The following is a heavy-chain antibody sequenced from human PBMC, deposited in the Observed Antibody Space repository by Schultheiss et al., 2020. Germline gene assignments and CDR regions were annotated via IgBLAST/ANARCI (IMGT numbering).Heavy chain of an antibody. CDR3: AKDIGPGAAAGYFDY. D-gene: IGHD6-13*01. J-gene: IGHJ4*02. CDR2: ISWNSGSI. V-gene: IGHV3-9*01. Sequence: GGSMRLSCAASGFTFDDYAMHWVRQAPGKGLEWVSGISWNSGSIGYADSVKGRFTISRDNSKNSLYLQMNSLRTEDTALYYCAKDIGPGAAAGYFDYWGQVTLVTVSS. CDR1: GFTFDDYA.